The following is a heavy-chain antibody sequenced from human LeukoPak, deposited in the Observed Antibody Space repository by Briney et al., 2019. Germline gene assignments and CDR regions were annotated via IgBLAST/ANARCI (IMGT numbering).Heavy chain of an antibody. D-gene: IGHD6-13*01. J-gene: IGHJ4*02. CDR1: GFTFSSSP. Sequence: GGSLRLSCAASGFTFSSSPMSWVRQAPGKGLDWVSSISAHGPTYYADSVKGRFTISRDNSKNTLYLQMNSLRGEDTAVYYCAKVSQWGNSRWYEGDWGQGTLVTVSS. CDR3: AKVSQWGNSRWYEGD. CDR2: ISAHGPT. V-gene: IGHV3-23*01.